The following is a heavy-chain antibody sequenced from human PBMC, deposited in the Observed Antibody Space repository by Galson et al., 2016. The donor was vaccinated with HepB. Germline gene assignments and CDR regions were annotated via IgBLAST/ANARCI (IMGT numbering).Heavy chain of an antibody. J-gene: IGHJ6*02. CDR1: GFTFSNSA. CDR2: ISSNGRNT. V-gene: IGHV3-64D*06. CDR3: VKEGQWLVLGYYYEMDV. D-gene: IGHD6-19*01. Sequence: SLRLSCAASGFTFSNSAMHWVRPAPGKGLEHVSAISSNGRNTYYADSAKGRFTISRDNSRKTLYLQMSSLRAEDTAVYYCVKEGQWLVLGYYYEMDVWGPGTTVTVSS.